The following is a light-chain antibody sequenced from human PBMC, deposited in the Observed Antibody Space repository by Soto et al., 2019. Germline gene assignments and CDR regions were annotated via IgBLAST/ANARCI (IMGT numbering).Light chain of an antibody. CDR3: QQYESYPYT. J-gene: IGKJ2*01. CDR1: QSIHTW. CDR2: DAS. V-gene: IGKV1-5*01. Sequence: DIQMTQSPSTLSASVGDRVTISCRASQSIHTWLAWYQQRPGKVPNLLIFDASDLASGVSSRFSGSGSGAEFTRTISSLQADDFATYYRQQYESYPYTFGRGTRLEIK.